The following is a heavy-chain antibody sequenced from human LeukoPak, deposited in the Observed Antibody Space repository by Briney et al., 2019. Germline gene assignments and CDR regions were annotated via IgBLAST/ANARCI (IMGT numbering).Heavy chain of an antibody. J-gene: IGHJ4*02. Sequence: KSGGSLRLSCAASGFTFSSYGLSWVRQAPGKGLEWVSSISSGSTYISYADSLKGRFTISRDNAKNSLYLQMNSLRAEDTAVYYCAKGIGFGDLLMYDYWGQGTLVTVSS. CDR1: GFTFSSYG. D-gene: IGHD3-10*01. CDR2: ISSGSTYI. V-gene: IGHV3-21*04. CDR3: AKGIGFGDLLMYDY.